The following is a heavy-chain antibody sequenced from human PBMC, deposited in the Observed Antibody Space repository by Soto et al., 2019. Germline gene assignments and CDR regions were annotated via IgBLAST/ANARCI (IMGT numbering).Heavy chain of an antibody. CDR1: GGSISSGNYY. J-gene: IGHJ4*02. CDR2: ISYSGST. Sequence: QVQLQESGPGLVKPSQTLSLTCTVSGGSISSGNYYWSWIRQPPGKGLEWIGFISYSGSTYYNASLKSRVTISVDTSKNRFSLNLSFVTAADTAVYYCATMGTSATGLYSFDYWGQGTLVTVSS. V-gene: IGHV4-30-4*01. D-gene: IGHD1-7*01. CDR3: ATMGTSATGLYSFDY.